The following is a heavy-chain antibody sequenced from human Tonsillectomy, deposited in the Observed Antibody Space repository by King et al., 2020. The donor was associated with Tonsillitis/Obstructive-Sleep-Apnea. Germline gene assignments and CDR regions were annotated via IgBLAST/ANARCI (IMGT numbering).Heavy chain of an antibody. Sequence: VQLQQWGAGLLKPSETLSLTCAVYGGSFRGFYWSWIRKPPGKGLEWIGEINHSGSTNYNPSLKSRVTISVDTSENQFSLKLTSVTAADTAVYYCARQGGGFGAFDIWGQGTMVTVSS. CDR1: GGSFRGFY. V-gene: IGHV4-34*01. CDR2: INHSGST. CDR3: ARQGGGFGAFDI. J-gene: IGHJ3*02. D-gene: IGHD3-3*01.